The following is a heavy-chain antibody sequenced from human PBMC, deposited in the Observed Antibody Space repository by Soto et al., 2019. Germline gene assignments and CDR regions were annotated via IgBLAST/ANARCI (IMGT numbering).Heavy chain of an antibody. D-gene: IGHD6-19*01. Sequence: ASVKVSCKASGGTFSSYAISRVRQAPGQGLEWMGGIIPIFGTANYAQKFQGRVTITADKSTSTAYMELSSLRSEDTAVYYCAASYSSGWKLFDYWGQGTLVTVSS. CDR1: GGTFSSYA. CDR3: AASYSSGWKLFDY. CDR2: IIPIFGTA. V-gene: IGHV1-69*06. J-gene: IGHJ4*02.